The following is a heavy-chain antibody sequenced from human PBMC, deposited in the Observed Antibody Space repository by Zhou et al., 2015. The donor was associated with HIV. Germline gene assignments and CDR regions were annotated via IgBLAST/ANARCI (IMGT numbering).Heavy chain of an antibody. V-gene: IGHV1-69*01. CDR1: GGTFSSYA. CDR3: ASPIRNSGSSKIVDAIDI. Sequence: QVQLVQSGAEVKKPGSSVKVSCKASGGTFSSYAISWVRQAPGQGLEWMGGIIPIFGTANYAQKFQGRVTITADESTSTAYMELSSLRSEDTAVYYCASPIRNSGSSKIVDAIDIWGPRDNGHRLF. D-gene: IGHD1-26*01. CDR2: IIPIFGTA. J-gene: IGHJ3*02.